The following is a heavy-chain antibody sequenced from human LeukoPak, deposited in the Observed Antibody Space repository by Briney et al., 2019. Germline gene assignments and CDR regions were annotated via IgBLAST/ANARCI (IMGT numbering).Heavy chain of an antibody. Sequence: PSETLSLTCTVSGGSISSSSYYWGWIRQPPGKGLEWIGSIYYSGSTYYNPSLKSRVTISVDTSKNQFSLKLSSVTAADTAVYYCARLPSYYDSIGYIPVYYYYMDVWGKGTTVTVSS. CDR1: GGSISSSSYY. CDR3: ARLPSYYDSIGYIPVYYYYMDV. D-gene: IGHD3-22*01. CDR2: IYYSGST. V-gene: IGHV4-39*01. J-gene: IGHJ6*03.